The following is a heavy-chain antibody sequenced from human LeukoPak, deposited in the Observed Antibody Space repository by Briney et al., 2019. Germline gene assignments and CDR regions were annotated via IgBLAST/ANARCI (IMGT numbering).Heavy chain of an antibody. CDR2: ISYDGSNK. V-gene: IGHV3-30-3*01. J-gene: IGHJ4*02. D-gene: IGHD5-18*01. CDR3: ARIYSYGYRFDY. CDR1: GFTFSSYA. Sequence: PGGSLRLSCAASGFTFSSYAMHWVRQAPGKGLEWVTVISYDGSNKYYADFVKGRFTISRDNSKNTLYLQMNSLRAEDTAVYYCARIYSYGYRFDYWGQGTLVTVSS.